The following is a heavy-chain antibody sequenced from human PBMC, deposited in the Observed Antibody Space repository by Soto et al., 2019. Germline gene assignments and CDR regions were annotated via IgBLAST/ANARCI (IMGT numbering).Heavy chain of an antibody. V-gene: IGHV4-39*01. CDR2: IYYSGST. D-gene: IGHD4-4*01. CDR3: ARSGGLQHIDY. J-gene: IGHJ4*02. Sequence: PSETLSLTCTVSWDSISSSSYYWGWIRQPPGKGLEWIGSIYYSGSTDYNPSLKSRVTISVDTSKNQFSLKLTSVTAADTAVHYCARSGGLQHIDYWGQGTLVTVSS. CDR1: WDSISSSSYY.